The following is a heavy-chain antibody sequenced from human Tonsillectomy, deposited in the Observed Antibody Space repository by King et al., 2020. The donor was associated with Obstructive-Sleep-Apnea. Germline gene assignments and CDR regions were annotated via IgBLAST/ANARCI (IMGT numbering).Heavy chain of an antibody. CDR3: ACLVLVPPYMAVLITEDAFDI. J-gene: IGHJ3*02. CDR1: GFIFNTYG. Sequence: VQLVESGGGVVQPGRSLRLSCAASGFIFNTYGMHWVRQAPGKGLEWVAVISYDGSNKYYAEPVKGRFTISRDTSKNTLYLQMNSLRPEDTAVYYCACLVLVPPYMAVLITEDAFDIWGQGTLVTVSS. CDR2: ISYDGSNK. D-gene: IGHD3-22*01. V-gene: IGHV3-30*04.